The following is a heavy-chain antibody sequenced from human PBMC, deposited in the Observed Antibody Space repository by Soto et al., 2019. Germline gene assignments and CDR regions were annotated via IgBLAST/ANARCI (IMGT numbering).Heavy chain of an antibody. CDR3: ARTYYDFWSGYYSQGYYGMDV. J-gene: IGHJ6*02. V-gene: IGHV1-18*01. CDR1: GYTFTGLG. CDR2: IGPYNGNT. D-gene: IGHD3-3*01. Sequence: QVQLVQSGAEVKKPGASVKVSCKASGYTFTGLGISWVRQAPEQGLEWLGWIGPYNGNTNYAQKLQGRVTMTTDTSTSTAYMELRSLRSDDTAVYYCARTYYDFWSGYYSQGYYGMDVWGQGTTVTVSS.